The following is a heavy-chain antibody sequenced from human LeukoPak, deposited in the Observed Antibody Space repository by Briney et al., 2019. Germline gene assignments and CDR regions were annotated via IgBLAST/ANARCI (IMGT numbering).Heavy chain of an antibody. CDR1: GFTFNNYG. Sequence: GGSLRLSCAASGFTFNNYGMHWVRQAPGKGLEWVAFIRYNGNNQYYADSVKGRFTISRDNSKNTLYLQMNSLRAEDTAVYYCARGGGRGNWFDPWGQGTLVTVSS. CDR2: IRYNGNNQ. J-gene: IGHJ5*02. D-gene: IGHD3-16*01. CDR3: ARGGGRGNWFDP. V-gene: IGHV3-30*02.